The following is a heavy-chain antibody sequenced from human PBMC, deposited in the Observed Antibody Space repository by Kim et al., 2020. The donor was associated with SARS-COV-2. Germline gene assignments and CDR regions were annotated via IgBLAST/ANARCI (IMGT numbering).Heavy chain of an antibody. Sequence: GGSLRLSCVASGFAFSNNWMMWVRQAPGKGPEWVANIKQGGSEKNYVDSVKGRFTISRDDVKNSLYLEMNSLRSEDTATYYCVRGPTYGGRADHFDHWGQGTLAT. V-gene: IGHV3-7*03. J-gene: IGHJ4*02. CDR1: GFAFSNNW. CDR3: VRGPTYGGRADHFDH. D-gene: IGHD2-21*01. CDR2: IKQGGSEK.